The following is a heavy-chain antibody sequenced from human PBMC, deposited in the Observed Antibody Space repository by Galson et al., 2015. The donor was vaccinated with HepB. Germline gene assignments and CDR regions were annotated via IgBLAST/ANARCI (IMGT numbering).Heavy chain of an antibody. Sequence: SVKVSCKAFGCTFTSHTFSWVRQAPGQGLEWMGWISAYNGNTNYAQKFQDRVTMTTDTSASTAYMELRSLRSDDTAVYYCARDLSLDYWGQGTLVTVSS. V-gene: IGHV1-18*04. D-gene: IGHD3-3*02. CDR2: ISAYNGNT. CDR3: ARDLSLDY. J-gene: IGHJ4*02. CDR1: GCTFTSHT.